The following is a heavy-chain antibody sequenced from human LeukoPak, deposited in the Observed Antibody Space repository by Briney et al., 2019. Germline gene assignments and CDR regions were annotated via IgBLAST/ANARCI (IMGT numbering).Heavy chain of an antibody. CDR2: IYYSGSA. J-gene: IGHJ4*02. Sequence: SETLSLTCTVSGGSISSSSYYWGWIRQPPGKGLEWIGSIYYSGSAYYNPSLKSRVTISVDTSKSKFSLKLSSVTAADTAVYYCARIDFWSGVLDYWGQGTLVTVSS. CDR3: ARIDFWSGVLDY. V-gene: IGHV4-39*01. CDR1: GGSISSSSYY. D-gene: IGHD3-3*01.